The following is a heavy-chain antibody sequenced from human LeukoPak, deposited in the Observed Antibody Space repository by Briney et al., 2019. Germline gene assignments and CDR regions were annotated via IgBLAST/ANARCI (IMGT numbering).Heavy chain of an antibody. CDR1: GFTFSSYG. V-gene: IGHV3-9*01. D-gene: IGHD5-12*01. J-gene: IGHJ3*02. Sequence: SLRLSCAASGFTFSSYGMSWVRQAPGKGMEWVSLISWNSRTIYYAASLKGRVSISRDTAKNSLSFQMSSLRPERTAFYFCTKDRGSSGYDDAFDIWGQGTMVTVSS. CDR3: TKDRGSSGYDDAFDI. CDR2: ISWNSRTI.